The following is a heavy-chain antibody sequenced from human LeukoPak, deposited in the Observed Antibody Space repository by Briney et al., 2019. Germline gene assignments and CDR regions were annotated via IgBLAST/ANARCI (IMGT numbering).Heavy chain of an antibody. CDR2: ISRSGGSI. J-gene: IGHJ3*02. Sequence: GGSLRLSCAASEFTFSSHSMNWVRQAPGKGLEWVSSISRSGGSIYYADSLKGRFTISRDNAKNSLYLQMNSLRAEDTAVYFCARSLKVSAALDVFDIWGQGTTVTVSS. CDR3: ARSLKVSAALDVFDI. V-gene: IGHV3-21*01. CDR1: EFTFSSHS. D-gene: IGHD2-2*01.